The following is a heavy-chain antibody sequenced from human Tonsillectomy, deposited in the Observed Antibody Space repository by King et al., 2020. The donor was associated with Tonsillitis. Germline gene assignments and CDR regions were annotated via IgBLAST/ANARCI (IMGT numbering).Heavy chain of an antibody. D-gene: IGHD2-2*01. CDR1: GFTFSSYA. CDR3: ARLPTGVVPAATVGY. V-gene: IGHV3-30*01. CDR2: ISYDGSNK. J-gene: IGHJ4*02. Sequence: QLVQSGGGVVQPGRSLRLSCAASGFTFSSYAIHWVRQAPGKGLEWVAVISYDGSNKYSSDSVKGRFPIFRYNSKNTLYLQMNSLRAEDTAVYYCARLPTGVVPAATVGYWGQGTLVTVSS.